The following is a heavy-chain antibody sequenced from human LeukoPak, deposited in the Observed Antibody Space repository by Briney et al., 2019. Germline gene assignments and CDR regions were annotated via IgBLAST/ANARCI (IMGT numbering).Heavy chain of an antibody. J-gene: IGHJ5*02. CDR2: IYYSGGT. D-gene: IGHD2-2*01. V-gene: IGHV4-30-4*02. CDR1: GGSISSGDYY. Sequence: SETLSLTCTVSGGSISSGDYYWNWIRQPPGKGLEWIGYIYYSGGTYYNPSLKSRVTISVDTSKHQFSLKLSSVTAADTAVYYCASLPDRYCSSTSCLGPWGQGTLVTVSS. CDR3: ASLPDRYCSSTSCLGP.